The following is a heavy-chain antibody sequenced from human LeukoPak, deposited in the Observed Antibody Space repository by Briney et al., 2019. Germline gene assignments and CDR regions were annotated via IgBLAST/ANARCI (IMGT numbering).Heavy chain of an antibody. CDR1: GFTFSSYA. CDR2: IKQDGSEK. J-gene: IGHJ6*02. D-gene: IGHD1-26*01. V-gene: IGHV3-7*03. CDR3: ASFSGHYYGMDV. Sequence: GTSLRLSCAASGFTFSSYAMHWVRQAPGKGLEWVANIKQDGSEKYYVDSVKGRFTISRDNAKNSLYLQMNSLRAEDTAVYYCASFSGHYYGMDVWGQGTTVTVSS.